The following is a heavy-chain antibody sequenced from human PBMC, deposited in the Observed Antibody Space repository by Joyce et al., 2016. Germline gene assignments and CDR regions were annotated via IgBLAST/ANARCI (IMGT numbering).Heavy chain of an antibody. CDR3: AIDYDTSVYYYWYFDL. Sequence: EVHLLESGGGLVQPGGSLRLSCAASGLTLSSCSLGWVRQARGKGLEWVSTIDDSGGRTYYADAVMGRFTISRDNSKNTVYLQMNSLRAEDTALYYCAIDYDTSVYYYWYFDLWGRGTLVTVSS. V-gene: IGHV3-23*01. CDR2: IDDSGGRT. J-gene: IGHJ2*01. D-gene: IGHD3-22*01. CDR1: GLTLSSCS.